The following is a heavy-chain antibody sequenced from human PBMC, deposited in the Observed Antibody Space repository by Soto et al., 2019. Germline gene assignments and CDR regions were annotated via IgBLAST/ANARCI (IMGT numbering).Heavy chain of an antibody. Sequence: QVQLQQWGAGLLKPSETLSLTCAVYGGSFSGYYWTWIRQPPGKGLEWIGEMKTSGSSNYNPSLKSRVPISVDTSKNQFSLKMTSVTAADTAVYYCAKGGGSLWSWGQGILVTVSS. CDR2: MKTSGSS. J-gene: IGHJ5*02. CDR1: GGSFSGYY. CDR3: AKGGGSLWS. D-gene: IGHD3-10*01. V-gene: IGHV4-34*01.